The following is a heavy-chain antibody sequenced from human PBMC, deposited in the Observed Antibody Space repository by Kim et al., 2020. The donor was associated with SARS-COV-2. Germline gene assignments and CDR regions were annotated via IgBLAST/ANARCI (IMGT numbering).Heavy chain of an antibody. J-gene: IGHJ4*02. CDR3: AKNQFARITMIVVVSHFDY. D-gene: IGHD3-22*01. CDR2: ISGSGGST. Sequence: GGSLRLSCAASGFTFSSYAMSWVRQAPGKGLEWVSAISGSGGSTYYADSVKGRFTISRDNSKNTLYLQMNSLRAEDTAVYYCAKNQFARITMIVVVSHFDYWGQGTLVTVSS. CDR1: GFTFSSYA. V-gene: IGHV3-23*01.